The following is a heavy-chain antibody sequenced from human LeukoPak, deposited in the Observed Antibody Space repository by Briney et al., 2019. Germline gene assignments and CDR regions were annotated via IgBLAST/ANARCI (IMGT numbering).Heavy chain of an antibody. Sequence: ASETLSLTCTVSGGSISSYYWSWIRQPAGKGLEWIGRIYTGGSTNYNPSLKSRVTMSVDTSKNQFSLKLSSVTAADTAVYYCAREDGTGYSSSWERNYYYYGMDVWGQGTTVTVSS. CDR1: GGSISSYY. V-gene: IGHV4-4*07. CDR3: AREDGTGYSSSWERNYYYYGMDV. D-gene: IGHD6-13*01. CDR2: IYTGGST. J-gene: IGHJ6*02.